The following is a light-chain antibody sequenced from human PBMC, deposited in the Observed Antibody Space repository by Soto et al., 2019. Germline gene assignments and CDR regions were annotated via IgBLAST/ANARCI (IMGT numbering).Light chain of an antibody. CDR3: QRYNIAPRT. CDR1: QGIGSY. J-gene: IGKJ1*01. V-gene: IGKV1-27*01. CDR2: AAS. Sequence: DIQMTQSTSSLSASVGDRVTITCRASQGIGSYLAWYQQKPGKVPEVLIYAASTLQSGVPSRFSGSGSGTDFTLTISSLQPEDVATYYCQRYNIAPRTFGQGTKVEIK.